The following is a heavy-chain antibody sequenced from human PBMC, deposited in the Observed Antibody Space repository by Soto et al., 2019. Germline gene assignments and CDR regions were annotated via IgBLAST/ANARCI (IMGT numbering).Heavy chain of an antibody. CDR2: ISFEGNDK. CDR1: GFSFSSYA. CDR3: ARDRYLDSYAFDS. Sequence: GGSLRLSCAASGFSFSSYAMHWVRQAPGKGLEWVAVISFEGNDKYYADSVKGRFTISRDENENTLYLQMNSLRPEDTAVYYCARDRYLDSYAFDSWGQGTLVTVSS. V-gene: IGHV3-30-3*01. D-gene: IGHD3-9*01. J-gene: IGHJ4*02.